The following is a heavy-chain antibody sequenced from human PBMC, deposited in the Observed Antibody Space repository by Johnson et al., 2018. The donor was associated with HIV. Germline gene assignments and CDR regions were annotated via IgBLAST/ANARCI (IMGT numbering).Heavy chain of an antibody. D-gene: IGHD5-18*01. J-gene: IGHJ3*02. Sequence: VQLVESGGGVVQPGGSLRLSCAASGFTFSSYGMHWVRQAPGKGLEWVAFIRYDGSNKYYADSVKGRFTISRDNSKNKLYLQMNSLRAEDTAVYYCAKGGGQLWFYIAFDIWGQGTMVTVSS. V-gene: IGHV3-30*02. CDR3: AKGGGQLWFYIAFDI. CDR2: IRYDGSNK. CDR1: GFTFSSYG.